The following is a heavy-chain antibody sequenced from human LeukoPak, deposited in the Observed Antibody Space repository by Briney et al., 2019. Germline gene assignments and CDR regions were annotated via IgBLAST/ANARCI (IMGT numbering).Heavy chain of an antibody. J-gene: IGHJ6*02. V-gene: IGHV1-18*01. Sequence: ASVKVSCKASGYTFTSYGISWVRQAPGQGLEWMGWISAYNGNTNYAQKLQGRVTMTTDTSTSTAYMELRSLRSDDTAVYYCARGGSGYCSGGSCYYYYYGMDVWGQGTTVTVS. CDR2: ISAYNGNT. CDR3: ARGGSGYCSGGSCYYYYYGMDV. CDR1: GYTFTSYG. D-gene: IGHD2-15*01.